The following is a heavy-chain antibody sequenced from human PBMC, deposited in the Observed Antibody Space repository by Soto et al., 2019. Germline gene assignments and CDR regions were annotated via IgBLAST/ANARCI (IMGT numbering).Heavy chain of an antibody. CDR2: ISAYNGNT. D-gene: IGHD3-9*01. CDR1: GYTFTSYG. CDR3: ARLQPVYNILTGYSSNYYYGMDV. V-gene: IGHV1-18*01. Sequence: ASVKVSCNASGYTFTSYGISWVRQAPGQGLEWMGWISAYNGNTNYAQKLQGRVTMTTDTSTSTAYMELRSLRSDDTAVYYCARLQPVYNILTGYSSNYYYGMDVWGEGTTVTVSS. J-gene: IGHJ6*04.